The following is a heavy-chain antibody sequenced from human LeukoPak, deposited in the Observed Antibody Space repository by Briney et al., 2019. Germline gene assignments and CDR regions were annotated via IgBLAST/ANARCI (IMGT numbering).Heavy chain of an antibody. Sequence: SETLSLTCTVSGGSISSHYWSWIRQPPGKGLEWIGYIYTSGSTNYNPSLKSRVTISVDTSKNQFSLKLSSVTAADTAVYYCARQLDILTPIDYWGQGALVTVSS. CDR1: GGSISSHY. V-gene: IGHV4-4*09. D-gene: IGHD3-9*01. CDR3: ARQLDILTPIDY. CDR2: IYTSGST. J-gene: IGHJ4*02.